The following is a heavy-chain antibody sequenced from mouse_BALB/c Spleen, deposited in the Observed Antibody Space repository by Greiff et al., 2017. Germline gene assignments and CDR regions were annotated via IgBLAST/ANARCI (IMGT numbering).Heavy chain of an antibody. V-gene: IGHV5-17*02. CDR1: GFTFSSFG. D-gene: IGHD4-1*01. CDR2: ISSGSSTI. J-gene: IGHJ4*01. Sequence: EVHLVESGGGLVQPGGSRKLSCAASGFTFSSFGMHWVRQAPEKGLEWVAYISSGSSTIYYADTVKGRFTISRDNPKNTLFLQMTSLRSEDTAMYYCARSRLGYAMDYWGQGTSVTVSS. CDR3: ARSRLGYAMDY.